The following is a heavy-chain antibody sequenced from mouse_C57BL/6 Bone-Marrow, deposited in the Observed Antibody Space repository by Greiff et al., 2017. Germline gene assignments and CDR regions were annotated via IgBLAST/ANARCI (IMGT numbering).Heavy chain of an antibody. Sequence: VQLQQPGAELVRPGSSVKLSCKASGYTFTSYWMHWVKQRPIQGLEWIGNIDPSDSEYHYNQKFKDKATLTVDKSSSTAYMQLSSLTSEDSAVYYCAREGYYGSSWFAYWGQGTLVTVSA. CDR2: IDPSDSEY. CDR1: GYTFTSYW. J-gene: IGHJ3*01. CDR3: AREGYYGSSWFAY. D-gene: IGHD1-1*01. V-gene: IGHV1-52*01.